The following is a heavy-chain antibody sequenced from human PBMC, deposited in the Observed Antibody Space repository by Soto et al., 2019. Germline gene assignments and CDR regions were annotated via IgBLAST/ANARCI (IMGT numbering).Heavy chain of an antibody. Sequence: AGGSLRLSCAASGFSFSNNGMHWVRQAPGKGLEWVAIISYDGSKKYYADSVKGRFTTSRDNSKNTLYLQMNSLRVEDTAVYYCAKDRVESGLGEIDYWGQGTLVTVSS. CDR2: ISYDGSKK. D-gene: IGHD3-16*01. CDR3: AKDRVESGLGEIDY. J-gene: IGHJ4*02. CDR1: GFSFSNNG. V-gene: IGHV3-30*18.